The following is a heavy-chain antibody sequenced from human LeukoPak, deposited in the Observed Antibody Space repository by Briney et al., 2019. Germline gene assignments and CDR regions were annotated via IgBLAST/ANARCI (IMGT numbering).Heavy chain of an antibody. D-gene: IGHD3-22*01. CDR3: ARVGDSGSPDY. V-gene: IGHV4-61*01. CDR1: GGSISSSSYY. CDR2: IYYSGST. Sequence: SETLSLTCTVSGGSISSSSYYWSWIRQPPGKGLEWIGYIYYSGSTNYNPSLKSRVTISVDTSKNQFSLKLSSVTAADTAVYYCARVGDSGSPDYWGQGTLVTVSS. J-gene: IGHJ4*02.